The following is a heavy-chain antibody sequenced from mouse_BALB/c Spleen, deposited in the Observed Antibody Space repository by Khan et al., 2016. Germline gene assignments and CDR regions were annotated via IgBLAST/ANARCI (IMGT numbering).Heavy chain of an antibody. CDR3: ARKDGSGYLRGMDY. V-gene: IGHV3-8*02. J-gene: IGHJ4*01. CDR1: GDSITSGY. Sequence: EVQLQESGPSLVKPSQTLSLTCSVTGDSITSGYWNWIRKFPGNKLEYMGYISYSGGTYNNPSLKRRISITRDTSKNQYYLQLNSVTTEDTGTYFCARKDGSGYLRGMDYWGQGLSVTVST. D-gene: IGHD1-1*01. CDR2: ISYSGGT.